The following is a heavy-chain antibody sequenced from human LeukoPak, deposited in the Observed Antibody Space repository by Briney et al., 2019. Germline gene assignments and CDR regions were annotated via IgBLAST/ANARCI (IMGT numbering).Heavy chain of an antibody. CDR2: IIPIFGTA. CDR3: ARPRGIVAGDAFDI. V-gene: IGHV1-69*05. D-gene: IGHD6-25*01. J-gene: IGHJ3*02. Sequence: KVSCKASGGTFSSYAISWVRQVPGQGLEWMGRIIPIFGTANYAQKFQGRVTITTDESTSTAYMELSSLRSEDTAVYYCARPRGIVAGDAFDIWGQGTMVTVSS. CDR1: GGTFSSYA.